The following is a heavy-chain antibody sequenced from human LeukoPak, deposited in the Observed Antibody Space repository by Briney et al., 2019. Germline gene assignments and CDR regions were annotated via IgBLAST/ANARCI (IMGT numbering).Heavy chain of an antibody. CDR3: ARDPVGATLYYYYGMGV. J-gene: IGHJ6*02. Sequence: ASVKVSCKASGYTFTSYYMHWVRQAPGQGLEWMGIINPSGGSTSYAQKFQGRVTMTRDTSTGPVYMELSSLRAEDTAVYYCARDPVGATLYYYYGMGVWGQGTTVTVSS. CDR2: INPSGGST. D-gene: IGHD1-26*01. CDR1: GYTFTSYY. V-gene: IGHV1-46*01.